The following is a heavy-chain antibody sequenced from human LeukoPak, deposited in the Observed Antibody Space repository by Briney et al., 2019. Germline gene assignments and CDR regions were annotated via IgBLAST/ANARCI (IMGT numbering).Heavy chain of an antibody. J-gene: IGHJ4*02. CDR2: INLKSGYT. Sequence: ASVKLSCKASGYTFTSYDINWVRQASGQGLECMGWINLKSGYTGYAQKFQGRVTITRDTSISTAYMELSSLRSEDTAVYYCARVAGSIDYWGQGTLVTVSS. D-gene: IGHD6-19*01. CDR3: ARVAGSIDY. V-gene: IGHV1-8*03. CDR1: GYTFTSYD.